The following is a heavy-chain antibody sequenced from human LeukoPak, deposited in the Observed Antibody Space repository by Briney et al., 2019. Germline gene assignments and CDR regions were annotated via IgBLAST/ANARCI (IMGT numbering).Heavy chain of an antibody. CDR1: GYTFTSYG. V-gene: IGHV1-18*01. CDR2: ISAYNGNT. J-gene: IGHJ4*02. CDR3: ARDTALLWFGELLETQGNYFDY. D-gene: IGHD3-10*01. Sequence: ASVKVSCKASGYTFTSYGISWVRQAPGQGLEWMGWISAYNGNTNYAQKLQGRVTMTTDTSTSTAYMELRSLRSDDTAVYYCARDTALLWFGELLETQGNYFDYWGQGTLVTVSS.